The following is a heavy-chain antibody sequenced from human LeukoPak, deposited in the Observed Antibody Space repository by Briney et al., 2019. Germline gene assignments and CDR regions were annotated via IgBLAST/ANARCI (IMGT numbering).Heavy chain of an antibody. Sequence: ASVKVSCKASGYTFTGYYMHWMRQAPGQGLEWMGRINPNSGGTNYAQKFQGRVTMTRDTSISTAYMELSRLRSDDTAVYYCARERGPITMVRGVIMRVFDYWGQGTLVTVSS. D-gene: IGHD3-10*01. J-gene: IGHJ4*02. CDR1: GYTFTGYY. CDR3: ARERGPITMVRGVIMRVFDY. CDR2: INPNSGGT. V-gene: IGHV1-2*06.